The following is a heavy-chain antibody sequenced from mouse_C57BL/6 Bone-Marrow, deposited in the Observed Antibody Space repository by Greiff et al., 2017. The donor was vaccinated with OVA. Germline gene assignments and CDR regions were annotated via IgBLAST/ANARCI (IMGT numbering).Heavy chain of an antibody. J-gene: IGHJ1*03. V-gene: IGHV1-26*01. D-gene: IGHD2-1*01. CDR2: INPNNGGT. CDR3: ARGGNYEYFDV. CDR1: VYTFPDYF. Sequence: VPLPQSVPLLVKPGASVKISCKASVYTFPDYFLYWVMHTHGKFLDWIGDINPNNGGTSYNQKFKGKATLTVDKSSSTAYMELRSLTSEDSAVYYCARGGNYEYFDVWGTGTTVTVSS.